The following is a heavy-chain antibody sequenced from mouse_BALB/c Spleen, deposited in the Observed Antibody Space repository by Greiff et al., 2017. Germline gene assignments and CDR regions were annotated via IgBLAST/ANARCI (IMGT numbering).Heavy chain of an antibody. CDR1: GFNIKDTY. J-gene: IGHJ2*01. D-gene: IGHD2-3*01. CDR3: ARGGYYGGFFDY. CDR2: IDPANGNT. Sequence: EVQLVESGAELVKPGASVKLSCTASGFNIKDTYMHWVKQRPEQGLEWIGRIDPANGNTKYDPKFQGKATITADTSSNTAYLQLSSLTSEDTAVYYCARGGYYGGFFDYWGQGTTLTVSS. V-gene: IGHV14-3*02.